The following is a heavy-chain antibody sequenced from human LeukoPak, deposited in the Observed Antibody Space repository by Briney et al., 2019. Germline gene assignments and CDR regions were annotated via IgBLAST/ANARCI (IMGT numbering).Heavy chain of an antibody. CDR1: GFTVSSNY. Sequence: GGSLRLSCAASGFTVSSNYMSWVRQAPGKGLEWGSVIYSGGSTYYADSVKGRFTISRHNSKNTLYLQMNSLRAEDTAVYYCARGQSGYSDAFDIWGQGTMVTVSS. CDR3: ARGQSGYSDAFDI. D-gene: IGHD3-22*01. J-gene: IGHJ3*02. V-gene: IGHV3-53*04. CDR2: IYSGGST.